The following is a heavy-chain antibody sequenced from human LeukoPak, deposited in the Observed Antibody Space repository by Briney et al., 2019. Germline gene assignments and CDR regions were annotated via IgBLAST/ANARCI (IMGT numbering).Heavy chain of an antibody. CDR3: AKDRKNTMIVVGFDY. CDR2: ISGSGGST. V-gene: IGHV3-23*01. J-gene: IGHJ4*02. D-gene: IGHD3-22*01. CDR1: GFTLSSYA. Sequence: GGSLRLSCAASGFTLSSYAMGWVRQAPGKGLEWVSGISGSGGSTYYADSVKGRFTISRDNYKNTLYLQMNSLRAEDTAVYYCAKDRKNTMIVVGFDYWGQGTLVTVSS.